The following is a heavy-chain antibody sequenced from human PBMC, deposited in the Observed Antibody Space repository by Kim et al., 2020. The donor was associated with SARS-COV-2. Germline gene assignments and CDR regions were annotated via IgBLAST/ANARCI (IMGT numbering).Heavy chain of an antibody. J-gene: IGHJ4*02. CDR3: ATGGGDYAGKLFDY. CDR1: GFTFSSYA. Sequence: GGSLRLSCAASGFTFSSYAMSWVRQAPGKGLEWVSAISGSGGSTYYADSWRGRFTISGNNPKNTRYRQMNSRNAGATAVNYCATGGGDYAGKLFDYWGQG. V-gene: IGHV3-23*01. CDR2: ISGSGGST. D-gene: IGHD4-17*01.